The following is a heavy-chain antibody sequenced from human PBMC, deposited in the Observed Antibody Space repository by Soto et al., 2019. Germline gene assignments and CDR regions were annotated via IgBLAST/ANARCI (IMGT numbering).Heavy chain of an antibody. V-gene: IGHV4-31*03. Sequence: SETLSLTCTVPGGSISSGGYYWSWIRQHPGKGLEWIGYIYYTGSTYYNPSLKSRVTISVDTSKNQFSLKLSSVTAADTAVYYCARTTGNYYYMDVWGKGTTVTVSS. CDR1: GGSISSGGYY. CDR3: ARTTGNYYYMDV. D-gene: IGHD3-10*01. CDR2: IYYTGST. J-gene: IGHJ6*03.